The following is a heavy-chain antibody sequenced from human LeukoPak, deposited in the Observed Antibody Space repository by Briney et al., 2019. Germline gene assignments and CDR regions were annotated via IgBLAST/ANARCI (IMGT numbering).Heavy chain of an antibody. CDR1: GFTFSSYW. Sequence: PGGSLRLSCAASGFTFSSYWMSWVRQAPGKGLGGVSYISSSGSTIYYADSVKGRFTISRDNAKNSLYLQMNSLRAEDTAVYYCVLHDYGDYFDYWGQGTLVTVSS. D-gene: IGHD4-17*01. CDR3: VLHDYGDYFDY. CDR2: ISSSGSTI. V-gene: IGHV3-48*04. J-gene: IGHJ4*02.